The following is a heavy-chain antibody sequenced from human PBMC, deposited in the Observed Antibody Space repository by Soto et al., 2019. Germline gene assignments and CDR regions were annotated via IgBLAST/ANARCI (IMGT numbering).Heavy chain of an antibody. J-gene: IGHJ4*02. CDR2: ISGSGGNI. CDR1: GFTFAGYA. D-gene: IGHD1-26*01. CDR3: AKKHMGDTFAVDH. Sequence: HPGGSLRLSCAASGFTFAGYAMSWVRQAPGKGLEWVSGISGSGGNINYADSVKGRFTISRDNSKNTLYLQMNSLRADDTAVYYCAKKHMGDTFAVDHWGQGTLVTVSS. V-gene: IGHV3-23*01.